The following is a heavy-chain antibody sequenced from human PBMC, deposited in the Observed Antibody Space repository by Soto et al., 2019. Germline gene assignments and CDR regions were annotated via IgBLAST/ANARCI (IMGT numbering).Heavy chain of an antibody. CDR1: GFTFSSYA. V-gene: IGHV3-23*01. Sequence: EVQLLESGGGLVQPGGSLRLSCAASGFTFSSYAMSWVRQAPGKGLEWVSAISGSGGSTYYADSVKGRFTISRDNSKSTLYLQMNSLRAEDTAVYYCATLSGSSGWYEYHFDYWGQGTLVTVSS. CDR3: ATLSGSSGWYEYHFDY. CDR2: ISGSGGST. D-gene: IGHD6-19*01. J-gene: IGHJ4*02.